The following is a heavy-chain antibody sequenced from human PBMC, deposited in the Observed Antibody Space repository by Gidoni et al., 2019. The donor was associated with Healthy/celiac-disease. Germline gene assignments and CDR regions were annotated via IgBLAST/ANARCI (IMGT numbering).Heavy chain of an antibody. J-gene: IGHJ4*02. V-gene: IGHV4-59*01. D-gene: IGHD6-19*01. CDR2: IYYSGST. CDR1: GGPLSSYY. Sequence: QVQLQESGPGLGKTSETLSLPCTVSGGPLSSYYWSWIRQPPGKGLEWIGYIYYSGSTNYNPSLKSRVTISVDTSKNQFSLKLSSVTAADTAVYYCARAYSSGWYPNFDYWGQGTLVTVSS. CDR3: ARAYSSGWYPNFDY.